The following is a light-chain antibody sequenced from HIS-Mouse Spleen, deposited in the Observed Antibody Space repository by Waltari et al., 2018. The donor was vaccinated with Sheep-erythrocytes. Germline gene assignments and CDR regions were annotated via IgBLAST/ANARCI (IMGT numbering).Light chain of an antibody. Sequence: QSALTQPASVSGSPGQSITISCTGTSSDVGSYNLVSWYQQHPGKAPKLMIYDGSKRPSGVSNRFSGYKAGNTASLTISGRQAEDEADYYCCSYAGSSTPWVFGGGTKLTVL. CDR3: CSYAGSSTPWV. CDR1: SSDVGSYNL. V-gene: IGLV2-23*01. J-gene: IGLJ3*02. CDR2: DGS.